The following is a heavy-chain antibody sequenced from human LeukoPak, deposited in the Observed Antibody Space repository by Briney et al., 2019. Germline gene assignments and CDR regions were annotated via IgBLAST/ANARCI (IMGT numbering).Heavy chain of an antibody. CDR1: GYTFTAQY. Sequence: GASVEVSCKASGYTFTAQYMHWVRQAPGQGLEWMGWINPNNGDTKYAQSFLGRVTMTRDTSTTTAYMELSSLRSDDTAVYFCASYPRSIPTPPFDYWGQGTLVTVSS. V-gene: IGHV1-2*02. J-gene: IGHJ4*02. CDR3: ASYPRSIPTPPFDY. D-gene: IGHD2-21*01. CDR2: INPNNGDT.